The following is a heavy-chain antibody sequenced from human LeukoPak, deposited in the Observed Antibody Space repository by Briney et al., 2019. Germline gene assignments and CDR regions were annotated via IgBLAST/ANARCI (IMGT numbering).Heavy chain of an antibody. CDR1: GASISGGTYY. D-gene: IGHD1-26*01. Sequence: SETLSLTCSVSGASISGGTYYWGWIRQPPGKGREWIGSIYYTGSTYDNPSLKSRVTISVDTSKNQFSLKLSSVTAADTAVYYCARRGGSGRAFDYWGQGTLVTVSS. CDR3: ARRGGSGRAFDY. V-gene: IGHV4-39*01. J-gene: IGHJ4*02. CDR2: IYYTGST.